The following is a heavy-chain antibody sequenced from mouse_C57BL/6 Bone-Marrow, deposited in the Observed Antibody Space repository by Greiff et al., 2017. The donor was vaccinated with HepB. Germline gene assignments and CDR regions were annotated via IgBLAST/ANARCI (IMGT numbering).Heavy chain of an antibody. D-gene: IGHD4-1*01. J-gene: IGHJ2*01. CDR3: AREGLTGTFDY. Sequence: EVKVVESGGGLVQPGGSLSLSCAASGFTFTDYYMSWVRQPPGKALEWLGFIRNKANGYTTEYSASVKGRFTISRDNSQSILYLQMNALRAEDSATYYCAREGLTGTFDYWGQGTTLTVSS. V-gene: IGHV7-3*01. CDR1: GFTFTDYY. CDR2: IRNKANGYTT.